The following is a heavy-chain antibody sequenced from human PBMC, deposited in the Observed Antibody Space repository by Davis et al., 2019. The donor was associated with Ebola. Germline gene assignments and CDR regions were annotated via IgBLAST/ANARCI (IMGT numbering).Heavy chain of an antibody. CDR1: GGSISSSSYY. V-gene: IGHV4-39*07. D-gene: IGHD6-19*01. CDR3: ARASYSSGWYSGFFI. Sequence: MPSETLSLTCTVSGGSISSSSYYWGWIRQPPGKGLEWIGSIYYNGSTYYNPSLKSRVTISVDTSKNQFSLKLSSVTAADTAVYYCARASYSSGWYSGFFIRGQGTMVTVSS. CDR2: IYYNGST. J-gene: IGHJ3*02.